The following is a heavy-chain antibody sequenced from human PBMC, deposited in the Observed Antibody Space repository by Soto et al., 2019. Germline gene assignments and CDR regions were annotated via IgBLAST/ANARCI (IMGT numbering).Heavy chain of an antibody. J-gene: IGHJ5*02. D-gene: IGHD3-10*01. Sequence: PSETLSLTCTVSGGSISSGDYYWSWIRQPPGKGLEWIGYIYYSGSTYYNPSLKSRVTISVDTSKNQFSLKLSSVTAADTAVYYCAREGEKVWFDHWGQGTLVPVSS. V-gene: IGHV4-30-4*01. CDR3: AREGEKVWFDH. CDR1: GGSISSGDYY. CDR2: IYYSGST.